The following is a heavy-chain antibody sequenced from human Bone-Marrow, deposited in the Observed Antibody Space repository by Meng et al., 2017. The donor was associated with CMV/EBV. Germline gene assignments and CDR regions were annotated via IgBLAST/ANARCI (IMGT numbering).Heavy chain of an antibody. CDR1: GFTFSNYA. CDR2: ISSSSSTI. V-gene: IGHV3-48*04. Sequence: GGSLRLSCAASGFTFSNYAMNWVRQAPGKGLEWVSYISSSSSTIYYADSVKGRFTISRDNAKNSLHLQMSSLRVEDTAVYYCASKESYFYDSNYYGMDVWGQGTTVTVSS. CDR3: ASKESYFYDSNYYGMDV. D-gene: IGHD3-22*01. J-gene: IGHJ6*02.